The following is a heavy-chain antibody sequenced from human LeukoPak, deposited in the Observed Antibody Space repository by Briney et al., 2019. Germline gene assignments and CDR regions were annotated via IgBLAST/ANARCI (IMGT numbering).Heavy chain of an antibody. V-gene: IGHV4-59*08. CDR3: ARAVSGRFDY. CDR2: IYYSGST. D-gene: IGHD6-19*01. CDR1: GGSMSPYY. Sequence: SETLSLTCTVSGGSMSPYYWGWIRQPPGKGLEWTGYIYYSGSTNYNPSLNSRVTISVDTSKNQFSLRLSSVTAADTAIYYCARAVSGRFDYWGQGTLVTVSS. J-gene: IGHJ4*02.